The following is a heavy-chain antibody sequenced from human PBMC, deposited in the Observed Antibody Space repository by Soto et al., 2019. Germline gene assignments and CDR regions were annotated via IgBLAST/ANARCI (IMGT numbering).Heavy chain of an antibody. J-gene: IGHJ5*02. D-gene: IGHD3-10*01. Sequence: SETLSLTCTVSGGSISSYYWSWIRQPPGKGLEWIGYIYYSGSTNYNPSLKSRVTISVDTSKNQFSLKLSSVTAADTAVYYCARREGVKQVRGAYNWFDPWGQGTLVTVSS. CDR1: GGSISSYY. V-gene: IGHV4-59*08. CDR2: IYYSGST. CDR3: ARREGVKQVRGAYNWFDP.